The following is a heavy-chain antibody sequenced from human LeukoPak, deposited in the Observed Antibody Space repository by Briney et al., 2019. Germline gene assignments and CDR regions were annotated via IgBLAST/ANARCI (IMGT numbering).Heavy chain of an antibody. D-gene: IGHD5-24*01. CDR3: ARDYKYAFDN. Sequence: GGSLRLSCAASGFTYSDYSMNWVRQAPGKGLEWISYIGIDSGNTNYADSVKGRFTISGDKAKNSLYLQMNSLRVEDTAVYYCARDYKYAFDNWGQGTLVTVSS. V-gene: IGHV3-48*01. J-gene: IGHJ4*02. CDR2: IGIDSGNT. CDR1: GFTYSDYS.